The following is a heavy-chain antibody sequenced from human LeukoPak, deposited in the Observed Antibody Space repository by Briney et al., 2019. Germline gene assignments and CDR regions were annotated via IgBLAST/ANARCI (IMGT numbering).Heavy chain of an antibody. CDR2: IYSGGST. V-gene: IGHV3-53*01. CDR3: ASSVGDYSNYYFDY. J-gene: IGHJ4*02. CDR1: GFTVSSNY. Sequence: PGGSLRLSCAASGFTVSSNYMSWVRQAPGKGLEWVSVIYSGGSTYYADSVKGGFTIFRDNSKKTLYLQRNSLRGEETHLYYCASSVGDYSNYYFDYWGQGTLVTASS. D-gene: IGHD4-11*01.